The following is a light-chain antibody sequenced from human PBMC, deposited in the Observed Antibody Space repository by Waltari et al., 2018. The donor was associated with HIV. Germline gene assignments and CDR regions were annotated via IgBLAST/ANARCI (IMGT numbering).Light chain of an antibody. CDR1: PNNVGNKG. CDR3: SSWDSSLSAWV. V-gene: IGLV10-54*01. CDR2: RNN. Sequence: QAGLTQPPSVSKGLGQTATLTCTGSPNNVGNKGAAWLQQHRGHPPKLLSYRNNNRPSGISERLSASRSGNTASLTITGLQPEDESDYYCSSWDSSLSAWVFGGGTKLTVL. J-gene: IGLJ3*02.